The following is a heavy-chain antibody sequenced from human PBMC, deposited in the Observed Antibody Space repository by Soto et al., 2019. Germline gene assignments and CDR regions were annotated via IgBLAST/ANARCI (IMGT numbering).Heavy chain of an antibody. CDR2: IYYSGST. Sequence: SETLSLTCTISGGSISSYYWSWIRQPPGKGLEWIGYIYYSGSTNYNPSLKSRVTISVDTSKNQFSLKLSSVTAADTAVYYCARYSNYVVGSCFDPWGQGPLVTVFS. V-gene: IGHV4-59*01. CDR1: GGSISSYY. CDR3: ARYSNYVVGSCFDP. J-gene: IGHJ5*02. D-gene: IGHD4-4*01.